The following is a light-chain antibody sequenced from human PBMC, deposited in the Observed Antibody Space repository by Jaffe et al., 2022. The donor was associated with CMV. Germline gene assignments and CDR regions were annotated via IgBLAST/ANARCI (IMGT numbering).Light chain of an antibody. Sequence: DLQLTQSPSSLSASVGDRVIIACQASQDIGKSLNWYQHKPGAAPKLLIYDISNLEAGVPSRFAGDGSGTDFTFTISSLQPEDIATYYCQQYHHLPITFGQGTLLDIK. CDR3: QQYHHLPIT. CDR2: DIS. V-gene: IGKV1-33*01. J-gene: IGKJ5*01. CDR1: QDIGKS.